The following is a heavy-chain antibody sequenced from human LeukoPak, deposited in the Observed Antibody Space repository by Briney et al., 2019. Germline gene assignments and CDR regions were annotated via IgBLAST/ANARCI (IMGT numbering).Heavy chain of an antibody. CDR1: GFTFGDYD. J-gene: IGHJ6*03. CDR3: AREPTPFGSGSYPPTGGGYYYMDV. Sequence: GGSLRLSCRASGFTFGDYDMSWVRQAPGKGLEWVAFISFDGSNKYYADSVKGRFTISRDSAKNSVYLQMDSLRTDDTAVYYCAREPTPFGSGSYPPTGGGYYYMDVWGKGTTVTISS. D-gene: IGHD3-10*01. V-gene: IGHV3-30*04. CDR2: ISFDGSNK.